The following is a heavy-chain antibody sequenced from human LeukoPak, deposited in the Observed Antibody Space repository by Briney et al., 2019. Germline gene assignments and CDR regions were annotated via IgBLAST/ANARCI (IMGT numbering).Heavy chain of an antibody. J-gene: IGHJ4*02. D-gene: IGHD1-26*01. V-gene: IGHV1-18*01. CDR1: GYTFTSNG. Sequence: ASGKVSCKASGYTFTSNGISRERHAPGQGLELMGWISAYNGNTNYAQKLQGRVTMTTDTSTSTAYMELRSLRSDDTAVYYCARSHIGSSAYYFDYWGQGSLVSVSS. CDR3: ARSHIGSSAYYFDY. CDR2: ISAYNGNT.